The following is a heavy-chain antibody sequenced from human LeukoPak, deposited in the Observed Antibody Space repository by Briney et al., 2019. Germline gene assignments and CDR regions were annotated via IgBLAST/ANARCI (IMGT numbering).Heavy chain of an antibody. J-gene: IGHJ6*02. Sequence: SETLSLTCTVSGGSLSPYYWSWIRQPPGKGLEWIGYIYHRGSTNYNPSLKSRVTMSVDTSKNQFSLELSSVTAADTAVYYCARESWDVWGQGTTVTVSS. V-gene: IGHV4-59*01. CDR1: GGSLSPYY. CDR2: IYHRGST. CDR3: ARESWDV.